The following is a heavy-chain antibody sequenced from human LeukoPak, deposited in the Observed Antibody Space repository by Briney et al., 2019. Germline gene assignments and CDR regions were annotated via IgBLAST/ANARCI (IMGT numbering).Heavy chain of an antibody. CDR1: GFTFSSYA. CDR3: AKAAPVVVVVAATSWFDP. D-gene: IGHD2-15*01. CDR2: ISGSGGST. V-gene: IGHV3-23*01. Sequence: GGSLRLSCAASGFTFSSYAMSWVRQAPGKGLEWVSAISGSGGSTYYADSVKGRFTISRDNSKNTLYLQMNSLRAEDTAVCYCAKAAPVVVVVAATSWFDPWGQGTLVTVSS. J-gene: IGHJ5*02.